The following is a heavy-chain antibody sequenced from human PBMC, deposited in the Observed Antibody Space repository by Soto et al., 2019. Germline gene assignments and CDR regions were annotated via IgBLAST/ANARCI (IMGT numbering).Heavy chain of an antibody. Sequence: ASVKVSCKASGYTFTSYGISWVRQAPGQGLEWMGWISAYNGNTNYAQKLQGRVTMTTDTSTSTAYMELRSLRSDDTAVYYCARDDSSDIGYCSSTSCFNWFDTWGQGTLVTVSS. CDR2: ISAYNGNT. CDR3: ARDDSSDIGYCSSTSCFNWFDT. CDR1: GYTFTSYG. V-gene: IGHV1-18*01. D-gene: IGHD2-2*01. J-gene: IGHJ5*02.